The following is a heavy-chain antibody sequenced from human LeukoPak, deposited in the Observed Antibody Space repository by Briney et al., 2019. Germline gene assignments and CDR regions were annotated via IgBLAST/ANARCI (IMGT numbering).Heavy chain of an antibody. J-gene: IGHJ4*02. D-gene: IGHD6-13*01. Sequence: SETLSLTCSFSIVSIKNYYWNWIRQSPGKGLQRIGYIYYTGSTDYNFSLKSRVTISLDTSENQFSLRLNSVTAADSAVYFCASSRGPSSSWSFDSWGQGILVTVSS. CDR2: IYYTGST. CDR3: ASSRGPSSSWSFDS. CDR1: IVSIKNYY. V-gene: IGHV4-59*01.